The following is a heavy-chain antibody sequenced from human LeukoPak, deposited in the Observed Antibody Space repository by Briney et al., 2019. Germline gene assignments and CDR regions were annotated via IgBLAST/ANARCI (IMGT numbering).Heavy chain of an antibody. CDR3: ARALRGPAAKFDY. J-gene: IGHJ4*02. CDR1: GYTFTSYE. V-gene: IGHV1-8*01. Sequence: ASVKVSCKASGYTFTSYEISRVRQATGQGPEWMGWMNPISGDTGYAQKFQGRVTMTRDTSISTAYMDLSSLRSDDTAVYYCARALRGPAAKFDYWGQGTLVTVSS. CDR2: MNPISGDT. D-gene: IGHD2-2*01.